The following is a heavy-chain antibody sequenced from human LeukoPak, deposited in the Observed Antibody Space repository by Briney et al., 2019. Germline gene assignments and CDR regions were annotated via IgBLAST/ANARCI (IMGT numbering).Heavy chain of an antibody. CDR1: GYPFTKWE. Sequence: ASVKVSCKPSGYPFTKWEINWVRQAAGQGLEWLGWVHPDNGNTYYAQRFRGRATMSRDTSTTTAYMELSGLRSNDTAVYFCATGPRNDPWGQGTLVTVSS. D-gene: IGHD1-14*01. CDR3: ATGPRNDP. J-gene: IGHJ5*02. V-gene: IGHV1-8*01. CDR2: VHPDNGNT.